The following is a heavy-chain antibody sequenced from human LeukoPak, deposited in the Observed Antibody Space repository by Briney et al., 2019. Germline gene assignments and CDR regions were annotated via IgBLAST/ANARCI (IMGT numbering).Heavy chain of an antibody. V-gene: IGHV3-20*04. CDR3: ARENLRLGELSLNWFDP. CDR1: GFTFDDYG. J-gene: IGHJ5*02. CDR2: INWNGGST. Sequence: GGSLRLSCAASGFTFDDYGMSWVRQAPGKGLEWVSGINWNGGSTGYADSVKGRFTVSRDNAKNSLYLQMNSLRAEDTALYYCARENLRLGELSLNWFDPWGQGTLVTVSS. D-gene: IGHD3-16*02.